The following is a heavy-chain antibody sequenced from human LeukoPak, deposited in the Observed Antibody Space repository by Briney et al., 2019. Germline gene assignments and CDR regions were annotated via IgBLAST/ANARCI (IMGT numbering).Heavy chain of an antibody. CDR3: ASVSSRWLQDYSFDY. CDR1: GGSISSGDYY. V-gene: IGHV4-30-4*01. Sequence: SETLSLTCTVSGGSISSGDYYWSWIRQPPGKGLEWIGYIYYSGSTYYNPSLKSRVTISVDTSKNQFSLKLSSVTAADTAVYYCASVSSRWLQDYSFDYWGQGTLVTVSS. J-gene: IGHJ4*02. D-gene: IGHD5-24*01. CDR2: IYYSGST.